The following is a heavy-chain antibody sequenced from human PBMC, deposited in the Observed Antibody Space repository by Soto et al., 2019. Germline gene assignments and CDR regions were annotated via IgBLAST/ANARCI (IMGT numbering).Heavy chain of an antibody. CDR3: ARRYSSSFDY. CDR2: VNDSGNA. Sequence: SETLSLTCAVARESLTGYYWSWIRQSSGKGLEWIGEVNDSGNANYSPSLKGRVTISVDTSKNQFSLKLSSVTAADTAVYYCARRYSSSFDYWGQGTLVTVSS. CDR1: RESLTGYY. V-gene: IGHV4-34*01. J-gene: IGHJ4*02. D-gene: IGHD6-13*01.